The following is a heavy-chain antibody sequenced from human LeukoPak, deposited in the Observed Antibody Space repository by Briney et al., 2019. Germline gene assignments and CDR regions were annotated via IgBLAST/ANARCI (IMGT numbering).Heavy chain of an antibody. V-gene: IGHV3-30*03. CDR3: AHMVTPSRDFDY. J-gene: IGHJ4*02. D-gene: IGHD5-18*01. CDR1: GFTFSSYS. CDR2: ISYDGSNK. Sequence: GGSLRLSCAASGFTFSSYSMNWVRQAPGKGLEWVAVISYDGSNKYYADSVKGRFTISRDNSKNTLYLQMNSLRAEDTAVYYCAHMVTPSRDFDYWGQGTLVTVSS.